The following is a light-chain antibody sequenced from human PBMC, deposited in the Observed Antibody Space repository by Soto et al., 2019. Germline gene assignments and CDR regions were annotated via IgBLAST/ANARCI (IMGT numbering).Light chain of an antibody. V-gene: IGKV3-15*01. CDR1: QSVSSN. J-gene: IGKJ4*01. Sequence: EIVMTQSPATLSVSPGERTTLSCRASQSVSSNLAWYQQKPGQAPRLLIYGASTRATGIPARFSGSGSGTEFTLTISSLQSEDYAVYVCQQYNNSPRTLVGGT. CDR3: QQYNNSPRT. CDR2: GAS.